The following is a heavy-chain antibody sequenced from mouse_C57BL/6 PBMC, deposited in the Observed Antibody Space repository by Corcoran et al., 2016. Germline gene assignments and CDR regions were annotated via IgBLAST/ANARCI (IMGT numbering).Heavy chain of an antibody. V-gene: IGHV1-26*01. Sequence: EVQLQQSGPELVKPGASVKISCKASGYTFTDYYMNWVKQSHGKSLEWIGDINPNNGGTSYNQKFKGKATLTVDKSSSTAYMELRSLTSEDSAVYYCASPMVTMDYWGQGTTLTVSS. J-gene: IGHJ2*01. CDR3: ASPMVTMDY. D-gene: IGHD2-2*01. CDR2: INPNNGGT. CDR1: GYTFTDYY.